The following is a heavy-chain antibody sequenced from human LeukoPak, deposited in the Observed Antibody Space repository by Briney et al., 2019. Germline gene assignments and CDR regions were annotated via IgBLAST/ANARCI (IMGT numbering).Heavy chain of an antibody. D-gene: IGHD1-1*01. Sequence: SETLSLTCTVSGGSVSSGSYYWSWIRQPPGKELKWIGNIHYSGSTNYNPSLKSRVTISVDTSKNQLSLKLSSVTAADTAVYYCARGRYNQDYWGQGTLVTVSS. CDR2: IHYSGST. J-gene: IGHJ4*02. CDR1: GGSVSSGSYY. CDR3: ARGRYNQDY. V-gene: IGHV4-61*01.